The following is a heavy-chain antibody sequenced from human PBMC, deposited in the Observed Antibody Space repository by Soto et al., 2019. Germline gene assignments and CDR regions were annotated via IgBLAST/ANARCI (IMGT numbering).Heavy chain of an antibody. V-gene: IGHV4-30-4*02. CDR3: ARVPSPFDFYYAMDV. Sequence: LSLTCTVSGGSIRSGDKYWSWIRQAPGKGLEWIGYIFSSGTTYYNPSLKSRLTMSLDTSQNQFSLKLNSVTAADTAVYFCARVPSPFDFYYAMDVWGQGTTVTV. D-gene: IGHD3-16*01. J-gene: IGHJ6*02. CDR2: IFSSGTT. CDR1: GGSIRSGDKY.